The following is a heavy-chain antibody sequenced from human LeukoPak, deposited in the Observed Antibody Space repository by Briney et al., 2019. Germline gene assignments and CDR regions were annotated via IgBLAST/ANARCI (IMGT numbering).Heavy chain of an antibody. CDR3: ARVTTGGSYNC. V-gene: IGHV4-61*02. CDR1: GGSISSGSYY. D-gene: IGHD3-22*01. J-gene: IGHJ4*02. Sequence: SETLSLTCTVSGGSISSGSYYWSWIRQPAGKGLEWIGRIYTSGSTNYNPSLKSRVTISVDTSKNQFSLKLSSVTAADTAVYYCARVTTGGSYNCWGQGTLVTVSS. CDR2: IYTSGST.